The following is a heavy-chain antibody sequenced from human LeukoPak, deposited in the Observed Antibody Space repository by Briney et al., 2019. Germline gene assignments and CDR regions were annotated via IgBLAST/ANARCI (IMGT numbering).Heavy chain of an antibody. CDR2: ISYDGSNK. Sequence: GGSLRLSCAASGFTFSSYAMSWVRQAPGRGLEWVAVISYDGSNKYYADSVKGRFTISRDNSKNTLYLQMNSLRAEDTAVYYCARVRWELLSYFDYWGQGTLVTVSS. CDR3: ARVRWELLSYFDY. J-gene: IGHJ4*02. D-gene: IGHD1-26*01. CDR1: GFTFSSYA. V-gene: IGHV3-30-3*01.